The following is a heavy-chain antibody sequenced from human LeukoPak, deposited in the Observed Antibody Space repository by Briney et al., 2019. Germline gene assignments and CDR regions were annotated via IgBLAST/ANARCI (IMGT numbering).Heavy chain of an antibody. CDR2: IYYSGST. CDR1: GGSISSSSYY. Sequence: SETLSLTCTVSGGSISSSSYYWGWIRQPPGKGLEWIGSIYYSGSTYYNPSLKSRVTISVDTSKNQFSLKLSSVTAADTAVYYCARAQHGSDAFDIWGQGTMVTVSS. V-gene: IGHV4-39*07. J-gene: IGHJ3*02. CDR3: ARAQHGSDAFDI. D-gene: IGHD6-13*01.